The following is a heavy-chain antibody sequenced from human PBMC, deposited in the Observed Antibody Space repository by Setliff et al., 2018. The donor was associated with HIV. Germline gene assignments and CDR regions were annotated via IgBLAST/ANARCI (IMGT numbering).Heavy chain of an antibody. D-gene: IGHD3-22*01. CDR1: GFSFRNAW. CDR3: ARGVTMIEGGYYFDY. Sequence: PGGSLRLSCAASGFSFRNAWMSWVRQAPGKGLEWVGRIKSKTDGGTTDYAAPVKGRFTISRDDSKSTLYLQMNGLRAEDTALYYCARGVTMIEGGYYFDYWGQGTLVTVSS. CDR2: IKSKTDGGTT. V-gene: IGHV3-15*05. J-gene: IGHJ4*02.